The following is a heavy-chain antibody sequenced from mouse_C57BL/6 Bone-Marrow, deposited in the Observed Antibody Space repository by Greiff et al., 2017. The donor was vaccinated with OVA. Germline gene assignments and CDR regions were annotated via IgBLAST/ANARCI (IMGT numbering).Heavy chain of an antibody. V-gene: IGHV1-52*01. CDR2: IDPSDSET. J-gene: IGHJ2*01. CDR3: ARRGGSYYSNLFDY. Sequence: VQLQQPGAELVRPGSSVKLSCKASGYTFTSYWMHWVKQRPIQGLEWIGNIDPSDSETHYNQKFKDKATLTVDKSSSTAYMQLSSLTSEDSAVYYCARRGGSYYSNLFDYWGQGTTLTVSS. CDR1: GYTFTSYW. D-gene: IGHD2-5*01.